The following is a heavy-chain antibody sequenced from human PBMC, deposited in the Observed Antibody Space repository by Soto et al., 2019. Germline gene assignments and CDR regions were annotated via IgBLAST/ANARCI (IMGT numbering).Heavy chain of an antibody. D-gene: IGHD6-19*01. CDR3: ARKRYSSGWYVDP. CDR2: INAGNGNT. V-gene: IGHV1-3*01. Sequence: QVQLVQSGAEVKKPGASVKVSCKASGYTFTSYAMHWVRQAPGQRLEWMGWINAGNGNTKYSQKFQGRVTITRDTTASTAYMELSSLRPEVTAVYYCARKRYSSGWYVDPWGQGTLFTVSS. J-gene: IGHJ5*02. CDR1: GYTFTSYA.